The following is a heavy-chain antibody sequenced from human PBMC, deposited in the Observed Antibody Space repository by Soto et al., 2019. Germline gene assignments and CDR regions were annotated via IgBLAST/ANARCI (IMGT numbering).Heavy chain of an antibody. D-gene: IGHD5-12*01. CDR2: VSHDAGST. J-gene: IGHJ5*02. V-gene: IGHV3-30*03. Sequence: PGGSLRLSCGASAFSNYAIHWVRQAPGEGLEWVGIVSHDAGSTYTADSVQGHFSISRDTSNSTVYLHMTSLRPEDSGLYYCARGGRLDGYNATLYSWGQGSLVTVAS. CDR3: ARGGRLDGYNATLYS. CDR1: AFSNYA.